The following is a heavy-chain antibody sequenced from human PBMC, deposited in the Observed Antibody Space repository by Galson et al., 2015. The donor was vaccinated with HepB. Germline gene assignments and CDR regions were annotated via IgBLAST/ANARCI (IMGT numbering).Heavy chain of an antibody. Sequence: SVKVSCKASGYTFTSYAIHWVRQAPGQRLEWMGWINPGNGNTKYSQKFQGRVTITRDTSASTAYMELSSLRSEDTAVYYCARAEIPAMAAAPHNWFDPWGQGTLVTVSS. V-gene: IGHV1-3*01. D-gene: IGHD6-13*01. CDR2: INPGNGNT. CDR3: ARAEIPAMAAAPHNWFDP. J-gene: IGHJ5*02. CDR1: GYTFTSYA.